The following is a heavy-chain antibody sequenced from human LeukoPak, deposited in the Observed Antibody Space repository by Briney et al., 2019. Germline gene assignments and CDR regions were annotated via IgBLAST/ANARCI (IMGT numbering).Heavy chain of an antibody. D-gene: IGHD1-26*01. CDR1: GFTFSSYA. J-gene: IGHJ4*02. V-gene: IGHV3-23*01. CDR2: ISGSGGST. Sequence: GGSLRLSCAASGFTFSSYAMSWVRQAPGKGLEWVSAISGSGGSTYYADSVKGRFTISRDNSENTLYLQMNSLRAEDTAVYYCAKILSFIVGATTGDYWGQGTLVTVSS. CDR3: AKILSFIVGATTGDY.